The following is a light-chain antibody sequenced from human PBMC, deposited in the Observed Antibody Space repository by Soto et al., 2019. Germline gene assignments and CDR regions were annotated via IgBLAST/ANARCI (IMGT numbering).Light chain of an antibody. V-gene: IGKV1-5*01. CDR3: EQCETFSGT. CDR1: QSVSGW. CDR2: DAS. J-gene: IGKJ1*01. Sequence: DIKMTQSPATLSVSIGDTVTLTCRASQSVSGWLAWYHQKPGEAPKLLIYDASALPGGVTSRFSGGGSGTKFTLTIASLQADDFATDYCEQCETFSGTFGPGTKV.